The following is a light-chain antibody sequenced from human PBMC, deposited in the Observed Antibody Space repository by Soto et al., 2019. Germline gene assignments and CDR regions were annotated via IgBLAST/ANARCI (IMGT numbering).Light chain of an antibody. V-gene: IGKV3-11*01. J-gene: IGKJ1*01. CDR2: DAS. CDR1: QSVSSY. Sequence: IVLKQSPATLSLTPGERATLSCRASQSVSSYLAWYQQKPGQAPRLLIYDASNRATGIPARFSGSGSGTDFTLTISSLEPEDFAVYYCQQRSNWPPWTFGQGTKVDIK. CDR3: QQRSNWPPWT.